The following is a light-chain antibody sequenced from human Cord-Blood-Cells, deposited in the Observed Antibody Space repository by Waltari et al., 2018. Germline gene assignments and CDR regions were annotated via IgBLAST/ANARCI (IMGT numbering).Light chain of an antibody. CDR2: WAS. J-gene: IGKJ3*01. Sequence: DIVMTQSPDSLAVSLGERATINCKSSQSVLYSSNNKNYLAWYQQEPGQPPKLLICWASTRESGVPGRVSGSGSGTDFTLTISSLQAEDVAVYYCQQYYSTPFTVGPGTKVDIK. CDR3: QQYYSTPFT. CDR1: QSVLYSSNNKNY. V-gene: IGKV4-1*01.